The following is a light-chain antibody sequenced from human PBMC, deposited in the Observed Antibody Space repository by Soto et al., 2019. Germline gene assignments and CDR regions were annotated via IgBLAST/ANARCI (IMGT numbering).Light chain of an antibody. Sequence: GYNYVSWYQLHPGKAPKLIIYDVSKRPSGVPDRFSGSKSGNTASLTISGLQAEDEAGYYCCSYAGIYPYVFGTGTKVTVL. V-gene: IGLV2-11*01. CDR1: GYNY. CDR2: DVS. CDR3: CSYAGIYPYV. J-gene: IGLJ1*01.